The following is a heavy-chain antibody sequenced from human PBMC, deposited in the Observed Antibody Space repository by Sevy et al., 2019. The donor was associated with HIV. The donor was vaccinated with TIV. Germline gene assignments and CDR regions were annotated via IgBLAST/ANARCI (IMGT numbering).Heavy chain of an antibody. CDR1: GYTFTGYS. D-gene: IGHD3-22*01. V-gene: IGHV1-2*02. CDR2: INPNSGGT. Sequence: ASVKVSSKASGYTFTGYSMHWVRQAPGQGLEWMGWINPNSGGTNYAQKFQGRVTMTRDTSISTAYMELSRLRFDDTAVYYCARVWNSDYYDSSGPNWFDPWGQGTLVTVSS. J-gene: IGHJ5*02. CDR3: ARVWNSDYYDSSGPNWFDP.